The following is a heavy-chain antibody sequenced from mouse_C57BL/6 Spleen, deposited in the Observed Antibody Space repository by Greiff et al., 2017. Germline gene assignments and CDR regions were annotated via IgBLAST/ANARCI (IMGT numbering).Heavy chain of an antibody. V-gene: IGHV1-42*01. CDR3: ARGDDGHYVWFAY. CDR1: GYSFTGYY. Sequence: VHVKQSGPELVKPGASVKISCKASGYSFTGYYMNWVKQSPEKSLEWIGEINPSTGGTTYNQKFKAKATLTVDKSSSTAYMQLKSLTSEDSAVYYCARGDDGHYVWFAYWGQGTLVTVSA. D-gene: IGHD2-3*01. CDR2: INPSTGGT. J-gene: IGHJ3*01.